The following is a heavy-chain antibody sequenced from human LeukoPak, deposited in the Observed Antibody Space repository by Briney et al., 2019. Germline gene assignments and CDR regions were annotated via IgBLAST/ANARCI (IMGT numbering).Heavy chain of an antibody. V-gene: IGHV4-4*02. J-gene: IGHJ4*02. CDR1: GGSISSSNW. D-gene: IGHD3-22*01. CDR3: ARGIRPWYYDSSGYQSRGFDY. CDR2: INHSGST. Sequence: PSETLTLTCAVSGGSISSSNWWSWVRQPPGKGLEWIGEINHSGSTNYNPSLKSRVTISVDTSKNQFSLKLSSVTAADTAVYYCARGIRPWYYDSSGYQSRGFDYWGQGTLVTVSS.